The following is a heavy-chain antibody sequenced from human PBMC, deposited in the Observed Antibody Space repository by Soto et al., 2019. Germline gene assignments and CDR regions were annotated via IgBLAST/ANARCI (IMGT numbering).Heavy chain of an antibody. J-gene: IGHJ4*02. V-gene: IGHV3-33*06. Sequence: QVQLVESGGGVVQPGRSLRLSCAASGFTFSSHGMHWVRQAPGKGLEWVAVIWYDGSNKYYADSVKGRFTISRDNSKITLYLQLRSLSAEDTAVSYCAKVRHMSLLPCCGGDGAAGGFDYWGQGTLVAVCS. CDR2: IWYDGSNK. D-gene: IGHD2-21*02. CDR1: GFTFSSHG. CDR3: AKVRHMSLLPCCGGDGAAGGFDY.